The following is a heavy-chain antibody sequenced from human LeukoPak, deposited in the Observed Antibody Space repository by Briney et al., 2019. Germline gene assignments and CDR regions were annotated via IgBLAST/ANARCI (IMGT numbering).Heavy chain of an antibody. D-gene: IGHD2-21*01. Sequence: PSGALSQTCAVSGYSIISGYYWGWIRQAPEKGLEWIASIYHTGTSFYNPSLEKRVTMSVDTPNNHFSLHPKTLPAADTTGDYFLWYLPPCDHWRPGTLVTVSS. CDR3: LWYLPPCDH. J-gene: IGHJ4*02. CDR1: GYSIISGYY. V-gene: IGHV4-38-2*01. CDR2: IYHTGTS.